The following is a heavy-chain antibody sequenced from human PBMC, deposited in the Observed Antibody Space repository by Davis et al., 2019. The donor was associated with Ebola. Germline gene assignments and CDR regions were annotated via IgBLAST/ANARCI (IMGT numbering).Heavy chain of an antibody. D-gene: IGHD2-2*01. Sequence: GESLKISCAASGFTFSDYYMSWIRQAPGKGLEWVSYISSSSSYTNYADSVKGRFTISRDNAKNSLYLQMNSLRAEDTAVYYCARGDCSSTSCYHGMDVWGQGTTVTVSS. J-gene: IGHJ6*02. CDR3: ARGDCSSTSCYHGMDV. CDR2: ISSSSSYT. V-gene: IGHV3-11*06. CDR1: GFTFSDYY.